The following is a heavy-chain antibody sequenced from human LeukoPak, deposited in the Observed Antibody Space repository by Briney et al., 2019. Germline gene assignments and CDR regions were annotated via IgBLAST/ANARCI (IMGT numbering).Heavy chain of an antibody. Sequence: GGSLRLSCAVSGFTFGNYGMHWVRQAPGKGLEWVALISYDGSSEYYADSVKGRFTISRDNSKNTLYLQMNSLRAEDTAVYYCAKDRDFGVVINNWFDPWGQGTLVTVSS. CDR1: GFTFGNYG. V-gene: IGHV3-30*18. D-gene: IGHD3-3*01. J-gene: IGHJ5*02. CDR2: ISYDGSSE. CDR3: AKDRDFGVVINNWFDP.